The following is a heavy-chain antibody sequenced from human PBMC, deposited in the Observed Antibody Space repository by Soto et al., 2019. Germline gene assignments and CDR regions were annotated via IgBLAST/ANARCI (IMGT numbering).Heavy chain of an antibody. CDR2: ISAYNGNT. Sequence: ASVKVSCKASGYTFTSYGISWVRQAPGQGLEWMGWISAYNGNTNYAQKLQGRVTMTTDTSTSTAYMELRSLRSDDTAVYYCARDRPSVHPDIVVVVAALVFDYWGQGTLVTVSS. V-gene: IGHV1-18*01. CDR3: ARDRPSVHPDIVVVVAALVFDY. D-gene: IGHD2-15*01. CDR1: GYTFTSYG. J-gene: IGHJ4*02.